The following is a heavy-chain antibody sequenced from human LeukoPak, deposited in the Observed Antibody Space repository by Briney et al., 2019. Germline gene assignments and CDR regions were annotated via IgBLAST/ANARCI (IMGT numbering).Heavy chain of an antibody. CDR2: IYHSGST. Sequence: SETLSLTCTVSGYSISSGYYWGWIRQPPGKGLEWIGSIYHSGSTYYNPSLKSRVTISVDTSKSQFSRKLSSVTAADTAVYYCASPGYCSSTSCYYYYMDVWGKGTTVTVSS. D-gene: IGHD2-2*01. CDR1: GYSISSGYY. V-gene: IGHV4-38-2*02. J-gene: IGHJ6*03. CDR3: ASPGYCSSTSCYYYYMDV.